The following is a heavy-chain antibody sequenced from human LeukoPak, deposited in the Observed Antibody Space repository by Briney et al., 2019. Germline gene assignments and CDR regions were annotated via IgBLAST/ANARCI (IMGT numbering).Heavy chain of an antibody. D-gene: IGHD3-3*01. CDR2: MNPNSGNT. V-gene: IGHV1-8*01. CDR3: ARGPQKYYDFWSGHYYGNWFDP. CDR1: GYTFTSYD. J-gene: IGHJ5*02. Sequence: ASVKVSCKASGYTFTSYDINWVRQATGQGLEWMGWMNPNSGNTGYAQKFQGRVTMTRNTSISTAYMELSSLRSEDTAVYYCARGPQKYYDFWSGHYYGNWFDPWGQGTLVTVSS.